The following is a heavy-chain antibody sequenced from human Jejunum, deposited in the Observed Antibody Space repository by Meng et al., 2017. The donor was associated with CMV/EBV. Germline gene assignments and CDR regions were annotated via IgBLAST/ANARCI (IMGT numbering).Heavy chain of an antibody. CDR3: ARARGNGDDSKYNWFDS. V-gene: IGHV3-7*01. J-gene: IGHJ5*01. Sequence: FRNYWMSWVRQAPGKGLERVANIGKDGSEKYYVDSVKGRFTISRDNAKNSLYLQMNSLRADDTAVYYCARARGNGDDSKYNWFDSWGQGALVTVSS. D-gene: IGHD2-21*02. CDR2: IGKDGSEK. CDR1: FRNYW.